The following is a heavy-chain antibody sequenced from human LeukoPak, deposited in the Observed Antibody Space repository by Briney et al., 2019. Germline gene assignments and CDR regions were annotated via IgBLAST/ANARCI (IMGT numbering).Heavy chain of an antibody. CDR2: ISSSGSTI. V-gene: IGHV3-48*03. J-gene: IGHJ3*02. Sequence: GGSLRLSCAASGFTFSSYEMNWVRQAPGKGLEWVSYISSSGSTIYYADSVKGRFTISRDNAKNSLYLQMNSLRAEDTAVYYCATDRTHHGEYELDIWGQGTMVTVSS. CDR3: ATDRTHHGEYELDI. CDR1: GFTFSSYE. D-gene: IGHD4-17*01.